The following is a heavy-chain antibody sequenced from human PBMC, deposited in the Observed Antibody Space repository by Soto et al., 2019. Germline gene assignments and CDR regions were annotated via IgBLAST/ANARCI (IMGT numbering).Heavy chain of an antibody. V-gene: IGHV1-69*02. Sequence: QVHLVQAGAEVKKPGSSVKVSCRASGGTFNRYSISWVRQAPGQGLEWMGRIIPVFGITNYAQKFQGRVMITADKSANTAYMEVSGLRSEDTAMYYCATFYEGDCTTTTCYGDFDYWGQGTLVTVSS. D-gene: IGHD2-2*01. CDR1: GGTFNRYS. J-gene: IGHJ4*02. CDR2: IIPVFGIT. CDR3: ATFYEGDCTTTTCYGDFDY.